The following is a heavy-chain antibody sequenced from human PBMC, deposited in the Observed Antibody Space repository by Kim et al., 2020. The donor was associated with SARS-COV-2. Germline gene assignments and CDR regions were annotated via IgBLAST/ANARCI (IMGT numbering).Heavy chain of an antibody. Sequence: SAQKVQGRVTMTTDTSTSTAYMELRSLRSDDTAVYYCARSIAAAGMWIDYWGQGTPVTVSS. D-gene: IGHD6-13*01. V-gene: IGHV1-18*01. J-gene: IGHJ4*02. CDR3: ARSIAAAGMWIDY.